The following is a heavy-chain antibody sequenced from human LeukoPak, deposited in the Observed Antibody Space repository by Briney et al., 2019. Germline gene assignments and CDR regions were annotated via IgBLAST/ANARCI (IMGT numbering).Heavy chain of an antibody. J-gene: IGHJ4*02. CDR2: ISYDGSNK. Sequence: PGGSLRLSCAASGFTFSSYAMHWVRQAPGKGLEWVAVISYDGSNKYYADSVKGRFTISRDNSKNTLYLQMNSLRAEDTAVYYCARDAYHTWGFDYWGQGTLVTVSS. V-gene: IGHV3-30-3*01. D-gene: IGHD2-2*01. CDR1: GFTFSSYA. CDR3: ARDAYHTWGFDY.